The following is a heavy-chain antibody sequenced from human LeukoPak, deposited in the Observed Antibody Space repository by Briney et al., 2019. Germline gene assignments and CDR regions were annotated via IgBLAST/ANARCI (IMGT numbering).Heavy chain of an antibody. D-gene: IGHD2-15*01. CDR1: GGSFSDNC. Sequence: SETLSLTCDVCGGSFSDNCGSWIRQPPGRGLEWIGKINYSGITNYNPSLKSRVTISVDTSKNQFSLKLSSVTAADTAVYYCARHVCSGGSCYSMYYYGMDVWGQGTTVTVSS. CDR3: ARHVCSGGSCYSMYYYGMDV. V-gene: IGHV4-34*01. J-gene: IGHJ6*02. CDR2: INYSGIT.